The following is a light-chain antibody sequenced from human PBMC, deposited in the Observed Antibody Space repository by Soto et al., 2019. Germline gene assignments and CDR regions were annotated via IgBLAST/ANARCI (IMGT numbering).Light chain of an antibody. V-gene: IGKV1-39*01. Sequence: DIQMTQSPSTLSGSVGDRVTITCRASQGISSRLAWYQQKPGKAPNLLIYVASSLQSEVPSRFSGSGSGTDFTLTITSLQPEDFATYYCQQSYGTPITFGQGTKVDIK. J-gene: IGKJ1*01. CDR2: VAS. CDR3: QQSYGTPIT. CDR1: QGISSR.